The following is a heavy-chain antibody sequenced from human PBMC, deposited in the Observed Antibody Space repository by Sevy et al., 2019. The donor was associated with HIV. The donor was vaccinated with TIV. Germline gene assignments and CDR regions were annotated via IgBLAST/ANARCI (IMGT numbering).Heavy chain of an antibody. V-gene: IGHV4-31*03. CDR2: IFYSGST. J-gene: IGHJ4*02. Sequence: SETLSLTCTVSGGSISSGGYYWSWIRQHPGKGLEWIGYIFYSGSTYYNPSLKSRVTISVDTSKNQFSLKLSSVTAADTAVYYCAGLRKPPNRPVYYFDYWGQGTLVTVSS. CDR3: AGLRKPPNRPVYYFDY. CDR1: GGSISSGGYY.